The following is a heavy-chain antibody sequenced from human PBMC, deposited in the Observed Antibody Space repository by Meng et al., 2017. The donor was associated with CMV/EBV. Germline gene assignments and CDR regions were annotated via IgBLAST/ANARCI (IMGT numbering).Heavy chain of an antibody. CDR1: GASSSTHF. CDR2: IYYIGAT. J-gene: IGHJ4*02. Sequence: SETLSLTCTISGASSSTHFWSWIRQAPGKGLEWIGYIYYIGATSYNPSLKSRVTISVDTSKNQFSLKLSSVTAADTAVYYCAREEGLRYYDSSGYFGRFDYWGQGTLVTVSS. CDR3: AREEGLRYYDSSGYFGRFDY. D-gene: IGHD3-22*01. V-gene: IGHV4-59*11.